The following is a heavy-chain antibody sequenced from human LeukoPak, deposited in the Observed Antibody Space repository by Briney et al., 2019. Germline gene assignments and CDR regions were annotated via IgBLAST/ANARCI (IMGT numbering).Heavy chain of an antibody. Sequence: SETLSLTCTVSGGSISGYYWSWIRQPPGKGLEWLGYIYSSGNTNYNPSLKSRVTISVDTSKNQFSLKVSSVTAADTGVYCCARDRRPQTLSKKQWLAHPHAWGLVGWGQGGTVAVSS. J-gene: IGHJ6*01. V-gene: IGHV4-59*01. D-gene: IGHD6-19*01. CDR3: ARDRRPQTLSKKQWLAHPHAWGLVG. CDR1: GGSISGYY. CDR2: IYSSGNT.